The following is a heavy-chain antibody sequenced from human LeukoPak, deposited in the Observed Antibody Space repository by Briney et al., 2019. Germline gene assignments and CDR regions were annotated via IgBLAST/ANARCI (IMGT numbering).Heavy chain of an antibody. J-gene: IGHJ4*02. CDR2: IYSSGST. CDR1: GFTVSSNY. Sequence: PGGSLRLSCAASGFTVSSNYMSWVRQAPGKGLEWVSVIYSSGSTYYAGPVKDRFTISRDNSKNTLYLQMNGLRAEDTAVYYCARSIYYDSSGYYAWGVHDYWGQGTLVTVSS. D-gene: IGHD3-22*01. CDR3: ARSIYYDSSGYYAWGVHDY. V-gene: IGHV3-66*01.